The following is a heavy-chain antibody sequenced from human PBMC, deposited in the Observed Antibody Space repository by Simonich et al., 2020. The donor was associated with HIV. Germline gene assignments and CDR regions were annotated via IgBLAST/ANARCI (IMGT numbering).Heavy chain of an antibody. Sequence: QVQLQQWGAGLLKPSETLSLTCAVYGGSFSGYSWSWIRQPPGKGLGWIGEINHSGNTNYHPSLKSRVTISVDTSKNQFSLKLSSVTAADTAVYYCARGFYQRLYYFDYWGQGTLVTVSS. V-gene: IGHV4-34*01. CDR1: GGSFSGYS. D-gene: IGHD2-2*01. CDR3: ARGFYQRLYYFDY. J-gene: IGHJ4*02. CDR2: INHSGNT.